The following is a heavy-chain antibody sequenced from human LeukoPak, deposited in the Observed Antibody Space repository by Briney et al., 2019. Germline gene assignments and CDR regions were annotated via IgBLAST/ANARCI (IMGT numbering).Heavy chain of an antibody. D-gene: IGHD2-2*01. V-gene: IGHV4-4*07. CDR3: ARERGGVVVPAALAPSGYYYYGMDV. Sequence: SETLSLTCTVSGGSISSYYWSWIRQPAGKGLEWIGRIYTSGSTNYNPSLKSRVTMSVDTSKNQFSLKLSSVTAADTAVYYCARERGGVVVPAALAPSGYYYYGMDVWGQGTTVTVSS. J-gene: IGHJ6*02. CDR2: IYTSGST. CDR1: GGSISSYY.